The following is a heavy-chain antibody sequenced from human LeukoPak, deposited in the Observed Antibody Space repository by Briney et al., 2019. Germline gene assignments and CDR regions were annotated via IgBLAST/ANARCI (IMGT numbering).Heavy chain of an antibody. V-gene: IGHV3-30*02. CDR2: IRYDGSNK. Sequence: PGGSLRLSCAASGSTFSNYGMLWVRQAPGKGLEWVAFIRYDGSNKLYADSVKGRFTISRDNSKNTLYLHINSLRAEDTAVYYCVKDNPLDYWGQGTLVIVSS. CDR3: VKDNPLDY. D-gene: IGHD1-14*01. CDR1: GSTFSNYG. J-gene: IGHJ4*02.